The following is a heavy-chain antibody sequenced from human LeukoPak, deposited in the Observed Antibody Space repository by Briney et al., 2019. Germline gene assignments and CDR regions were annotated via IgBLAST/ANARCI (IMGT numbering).Heavy chain of an antibody. J-gene: IGHJ4*02. Sequence: ASVKVSCKVSGGTFGSDAISWVRKAPGQGLEWMGGTIPMMETADYAERFKGRVTITTDESTRTAYMEVRSLTADDTAVYYCASGIDEWLMRYWGQGTLVTVSS. CDR1: GGTFGSDA. V-gene: IGHV1-69*05. CDR3: ASGIDEWLMRY. CDR2: TIPMMETA. D-gene: IGHD3-3*01.